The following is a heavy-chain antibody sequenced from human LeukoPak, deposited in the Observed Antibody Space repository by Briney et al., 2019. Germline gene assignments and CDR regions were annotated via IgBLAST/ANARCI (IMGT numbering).Heavy chain of an antibody. CDR3: ARPLNSGYDADF. D-gene: IGHD5-12*01. CDR2: ISSSGITT. J-gene: IGHJ4*02. CDR1: GFTFSSYS. Sequence: PGGSLRLSCVVSGFTFSSYSMNWVRQAPGKGPEWISYISSSGITTYYADSLKGRFTISRDNAKNSLYLQMNSLIPEDTAVYYCARPLNSGYDADFWGQGTLVTVSS. V-gene: IGHV3-48*01.